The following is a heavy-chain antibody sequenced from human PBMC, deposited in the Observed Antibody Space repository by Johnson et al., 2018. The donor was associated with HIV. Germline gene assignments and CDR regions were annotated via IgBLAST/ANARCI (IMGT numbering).Heavy chain of an antibody. CDR2: ISNDGSKK. J-gene: IGHJ3*02. V-gene: IGHV3-30-3*01. CDR1: AFSFSNYA. CDR3: ARAMETYYDYVWGSGAFDI. D-gene: IGHD3-16*01. Sequence: QVQLMGSGGGVVRPGRSLRLSCPASAFSFSNYAMGWVRQAPGKGLEWVAVISNDGSKKYDADSVKGRFTIFRDNSKNTLYLQMHGLRAEDTALYYWARAMETYYDYVWGSGAFDIWGQGTVVTVSS.